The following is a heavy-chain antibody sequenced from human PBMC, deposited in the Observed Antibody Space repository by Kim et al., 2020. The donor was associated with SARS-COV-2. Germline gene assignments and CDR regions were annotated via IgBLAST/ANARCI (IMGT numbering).Heavy chain of an antibody. V-gene: IGHV3-23*01. CDR1: GFTFDIYA. J-gene: IGHJ6*03. D-gene: IGHD3-16*02. CDR2: MCGGGVNK. Sequence: GGSLRLSCVGSGFTFDIYAMSWVRQAPGKGLEWVSVMCGGGVNKYYADSVRGRFTISRDNSKNTLYLQMNNLRDEDTALYYCAKNVLLGRYNFFYYY. CDR3: AKNVLLGRYNFFYYY.